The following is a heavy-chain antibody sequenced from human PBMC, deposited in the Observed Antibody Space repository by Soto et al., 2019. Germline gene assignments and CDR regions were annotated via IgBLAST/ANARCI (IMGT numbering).Heavy chain of an antibody. Sequence: GXSLRLYCAASGFSFSSYGLHWFRQAPGKGLEWVAVISYDGSNKYYADSVKGRFTISRDNSKNTLYLQMNSLRAEDTAVYYCAKEVGFLTGSDYWGQGTLVTSPQ. V-gene: IGHV3-30*18. CDR2: ISYDGSNK. D-gene: IGHD3-9*01. CDR1: GFSFSSYG. J-gene: IGHJ4*02. CDR3: AKEVGFLTGSDY.